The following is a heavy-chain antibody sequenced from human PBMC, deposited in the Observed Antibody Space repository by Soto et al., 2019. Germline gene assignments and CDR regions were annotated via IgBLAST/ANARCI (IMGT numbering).Heavy chain of an antibody. V-gene: IGHV1-8*01. D-gene: IGHD3-10*01. CDR1: GYTFTSYD. Sequence: QVQLVQSGAEVKKPGASVKVSCKASGYTFTSYDINWVRQATGQGLEWMGWMNPNSGNTVYAQKCQGRVTMXXNPSTSTAYMELSSLRSEDTAVYYCARGINYYGSGDEAVDIWGQGTMVTVSS. J-gene: IGHJ3*02. CDR2: MNPNSGNT. CDR3: ARGINYYGSGDEAVDI.